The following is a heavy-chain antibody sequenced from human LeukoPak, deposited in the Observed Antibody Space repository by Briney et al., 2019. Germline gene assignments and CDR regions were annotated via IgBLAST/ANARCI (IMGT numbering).Heavy chain of an antibody. CDR3: SVGIVVVTAIVREYDAFDI. CDR2: MNPNSGNT. D-gene: IGHD2-21*02. J-gene: IGHJ3*02. V-gene: IGHV1-8*02. CDR1: GYTFTNYD. Sequence: ASVKVSCKASGYTFTNYDIHWVRQATGQGLEWMGWMNPNSGNTGYAQKFQGRVTMTRNTSISTAYMELSSLRSEDTAVYYCSVGIVVVTAIVREYDAFDIWGQGTMVTVSS.